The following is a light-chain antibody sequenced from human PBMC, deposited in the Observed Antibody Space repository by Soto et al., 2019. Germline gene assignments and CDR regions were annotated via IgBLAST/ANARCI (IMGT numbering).Light chain of an antibody. CDR3: QQYGISPWT. CDR2: DAS. V-gene: IGKV3-20*01. Sequence: EIVLTQSPATLSLSPGERATLSCRASQSIYTKLAWYQKKSGQAPRLLIYDASTRAYGIPDRFSGSGSGTDFTLTISRLEPEDFAVYYCQQYGISPWTFGQGTKVDIK. J-gene: IGKJ1*01. CDR1: QSIYTK.